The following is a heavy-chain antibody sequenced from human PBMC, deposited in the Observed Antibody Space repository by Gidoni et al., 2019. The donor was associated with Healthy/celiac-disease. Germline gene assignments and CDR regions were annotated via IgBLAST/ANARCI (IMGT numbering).Heavy chain of an antibody. Sequence: QVQLVESGGGVVQPGRSLRLSCAASGFTFSSYAMHWVRQAPGKGLEWVAVISYDGSNKYYADSVKGRFTISRDNSKNTLYLQMNSLRAEDTAVYYCARDPEEIVVVPAAEYRYYYYYGMDVWGQGTTVTVSS. CDR1: GFTFSSYA. D-gene: IGHD2-2*01. CDR2: ISYDGSNK. CDR3: ARDPEEIVVVPAAEYRYYYYYGMDV. V-gene: IGHV3-30-3*01. J-gene: IGHJ6*02.